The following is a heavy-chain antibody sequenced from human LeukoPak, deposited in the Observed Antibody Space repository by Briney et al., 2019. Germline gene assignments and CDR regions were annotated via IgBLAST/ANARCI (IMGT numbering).Heavy chain of an antibody. CDR1: GGSFSVYY. Sequence: SETLSLTCAVYGGSFSVYYWSWIRQPPGKGLEWIGEINHSGSTNYNPSLKSRVTVSVDTSKNQFSLKLSSVTAADTAVYYCARGLGSSTSFSYYYYGMDVWGQGTTVTVSS. CDR3: ARGLGSSTSFSYYYYGMDV. V-gene: IGHV4-34*01. CDR2: INHSGST. D-gene: IGHD2-2*01. J-gene: IGHJ6*02.